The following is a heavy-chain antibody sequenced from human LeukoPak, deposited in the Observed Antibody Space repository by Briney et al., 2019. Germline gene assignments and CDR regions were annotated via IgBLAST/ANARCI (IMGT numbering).Heavy chain of an antibody. J-gene: IGHJ6*02. Sequence: ASVKVSCKASGYTFTSYGISWVRPAPGQGLEWMGWISAYNGNTNYAQKLQGRVTMTTDTSTSTAYMELRSLRSDDTAVYYCARDSPESVVTPAYYYYGMDVWGQGTTVTVPS. CDR3: ARDSPESVVTPAYYYYGMDV. CDR2: ISAYNGNT. CDR1: GYTFTSYG. D-gene: IGHD2-21*02. V-gene: IGHV1-18*01.